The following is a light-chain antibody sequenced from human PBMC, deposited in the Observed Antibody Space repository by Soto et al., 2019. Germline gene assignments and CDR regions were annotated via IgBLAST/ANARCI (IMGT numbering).Light chain of an antibody. Sequence: EIVLTQSPATLSLSPGERATLSCRASQSVSSYLAWYQQKPGQAPRLLIYGASNRATGIPDRFRGSGSGADFTLTISRLEPEDFAVYYCQQYGRTFGQGTKVDIK. CDR3: QQYGRT. J-gene: IGKJ1*01. CDR2: GAS. CDR1: QSVSSY. V-gene: IGKV3-20*01.